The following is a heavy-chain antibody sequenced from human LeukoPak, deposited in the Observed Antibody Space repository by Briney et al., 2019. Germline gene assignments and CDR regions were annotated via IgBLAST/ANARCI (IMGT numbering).Heavy chain of an antibody. CDR1: EGSISHDY. Sequence: SETLSLTCNISEGSISHDYWVWVRQPPGKGLEWIVYIDYSGYTDYNPSVKSRVTMSIDTSKGQFTLHLRSVSAADTAIYYCTTCAPNRYWFAPWGQGIQVTVSS. CDR3: TTCAPNRYWFAP. J-gene: IGHJ5*02. D-gene: IGHD2-2*01. CDR2: IDYSGYT. V-gene: IGHV4-59*08.